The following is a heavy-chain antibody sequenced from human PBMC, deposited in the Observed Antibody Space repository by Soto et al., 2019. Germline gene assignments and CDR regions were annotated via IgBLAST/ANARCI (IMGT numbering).Heavy chain of an antibody. J-gene: IGHJ3*02. Sequence: ASVKVSCKVSGYTLTELSMHWVRQPPGKGLEWMGGFDPEDGETIYAQKFQSRVTMTEDTSTDTAYMELSSLRSEDTAVYYCATDRYGARDAFDIWGQGTMVTVSS. V-gene: IGHV1-24*01. CDR1: GYTLTELS. CDR3: ATDRYGARDAFDI. CDR2: FDPEDGET. D-gene: IGHD1-20*01.